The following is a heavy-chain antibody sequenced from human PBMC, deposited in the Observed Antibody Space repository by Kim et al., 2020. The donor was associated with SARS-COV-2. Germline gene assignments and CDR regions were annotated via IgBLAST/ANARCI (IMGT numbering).Heavy chain of an antibody. Sequence: PKRGGTNYAQRFQGRVTMTRDTSSSTAYMELSRLRSDDTAVYYCARSWDYWGQGTLVTVSS. CDR2: PKRGGT. J-gene: IGHJ4*02. CDR3: ARSWDY. V-gene: IGHV1-2*02.